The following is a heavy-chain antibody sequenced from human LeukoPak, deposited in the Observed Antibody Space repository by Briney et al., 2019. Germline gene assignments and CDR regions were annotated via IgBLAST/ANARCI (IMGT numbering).Heavy chain of an antibody. CDR1: GYAFTGYY. D-gene: IGHD4-17*01. CDR2: INPNSGGT. CDR3: ARDLGTVTTSADY. Sequence: ASVKVSCKASGYAFTGYYMHWVRQAPGQGLEWMGRINPNSGGTNYAQKFQGRVTMTRDTSISTAYMELSRLRSDDTAVYYCARDLGTVTTSADYWGQGTLVTVSS. V-gene: IGHV1-2*06. J-gene: IGHJ4*02.